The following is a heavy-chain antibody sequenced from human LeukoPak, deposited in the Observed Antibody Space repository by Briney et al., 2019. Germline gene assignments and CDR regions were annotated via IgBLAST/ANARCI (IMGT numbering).Heavy chain of an antibody. Sequence: SETLSLTCTVSDDSITMYYWTWIRQPPGKGLEWIGYVDHTGSTKFNPSLNGRVSISRDTSNNFFSLRLRSVTAADTAVYYCARANGSYYPLYYYYYMDVWGKGTTVTVSS. CDR2: VDHTGST. CDR3: ARANGSYYPLYYYYYMDV. D-gene: IGHD1-26*01. CDR1: DDSITMYY. J-gene: IGHJ6*03. V-gene: IGHV4-59*01.